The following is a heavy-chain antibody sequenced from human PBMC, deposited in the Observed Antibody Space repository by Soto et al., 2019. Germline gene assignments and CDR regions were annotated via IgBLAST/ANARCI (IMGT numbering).Heavy chain of an antibody. CDR1: GFTFNSYG. CDR3: AKDHKSGIAVMFLDYFDY. Sequence: QVQLVESGGGVVQPGRSLRLSCAASGFTFNSYGMHWVRQAPGKGLEWVAVISHEGSNKYSADSVKGRFTISRDNSKNTLYLEMNSLRAEDTAVYYCAKDHKSGIAVMFLDYFDYWGQGTLVTVSS. J-gene: IGHJ4*02. D-gene: IGHD6-19*01. CDR2: ISHEGSNK. V-gene: IGHV3-30*18.